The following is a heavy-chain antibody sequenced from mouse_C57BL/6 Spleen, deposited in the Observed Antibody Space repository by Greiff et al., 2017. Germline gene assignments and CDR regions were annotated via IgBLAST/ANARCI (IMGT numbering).Heavy chain of an antibody. Sequence: EVKLVESGGGLVKPGGSLKLSCAASGFTFSSYAMSWVRQTPEKRLEWVATISDGGSYTYYPDNVKGRVTISRDNAKNNLYLQMSHLKSEDTAMYYCARRGANWDVAWFAYWGQGTLVTVSA. J-gene: IGHJ3*01. CDR2: ISDGGSYT. D-gene: IGHD4-1*01. CDR1: GFTFSSYA. V-gene: IGHV5-4*03. CDR3: ARRGANWDVAWFAY.